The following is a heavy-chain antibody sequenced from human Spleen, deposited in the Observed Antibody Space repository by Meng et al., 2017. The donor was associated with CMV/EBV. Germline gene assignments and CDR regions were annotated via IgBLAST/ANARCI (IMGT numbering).Heavy chain of an antibody. Sequence: KVSCKGSGYTFTNHWIAWGRQLPGKGLEWMGTIHPSNSDTRYNPAFQGQVTMSADKSTSTAYLQWSSLKASDTAMYFCARRTTEGTWYGYNWFDPWGQGTLVTVSS. CDR1: GYTFTNHW. D-gene: IGHD1-14*01. CDR3: ARRTTEGTWYGYNWFDP. CDR2: IHPSNSDT. J-gene: IGHJ5*02. V-gene: IGHV5-51*01.